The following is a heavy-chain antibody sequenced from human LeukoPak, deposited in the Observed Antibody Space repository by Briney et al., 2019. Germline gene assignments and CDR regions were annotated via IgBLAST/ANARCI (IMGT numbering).Heavy chain of an antibody. CDR1: GGTFSSYA. CDR2: IIPIFGTA. D-gene: IGHD3-3*01. Sequence: ASVKVSCEASGGTFSSYAISWVRQAPGQGLERMGRIIPIFGTANYAQKFQGRVTMTEDTSTDTAYMELSSLRSEDTAVYYCATNRQIMILGVVIMPAFDIWGQGTMVTVSS. J-gene: IGHJ3*02. V-gene: IGHV1-69*06. CDR3: ATNRQIMILGVVIMPAFDI.